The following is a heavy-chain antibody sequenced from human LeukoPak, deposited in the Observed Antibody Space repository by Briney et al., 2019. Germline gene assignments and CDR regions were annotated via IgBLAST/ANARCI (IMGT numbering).Heavy chain of an antibody. CDR1: GFTFSSYG. V-gene: IGHV3-23*01. D-gene: IGHD3-16*02. CDR3: AKDGIAITFGGVIVPAYYYYYMDV. CDR2: ISGSGGST. Sequence: GGTLRLSCAASGFTFSSYGMSWVRQAPGKGLEWVSAISGSGGSTYYADSVKGRFTISRDNSKNTLYLQMNSLRAEDTAVYYCAKDGIAITFGGVIVPAYYYYYMDVWGKGTTVTISS. J-gene: IGHJ6*03.